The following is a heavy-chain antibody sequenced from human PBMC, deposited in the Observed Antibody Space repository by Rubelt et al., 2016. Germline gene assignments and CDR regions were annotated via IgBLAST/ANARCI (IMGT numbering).Heavy chain of an antibody. D-gene: IGHD2-2*01. V-gene: IGHV3-7*01. CDR2: IRQDGSEK. Sequence: VRQAPGKGLEWVSNIRQDGSEKYYLDSVKGRFTISRDNAKNSLYLQMNSLRVEDTAVYYCGFVVVPAASLRHYYGMDVWGQGTTVTVSS. J-gene: IGHJ6*02. CDR3: GFVVVPAASLRHYYGMDV.